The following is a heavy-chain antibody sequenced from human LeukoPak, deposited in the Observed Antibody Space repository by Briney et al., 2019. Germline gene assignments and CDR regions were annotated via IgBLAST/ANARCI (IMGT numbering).Heavy chain of an antibody. CDR1: GYTFTSYG. Sequence: GASVKVSCKVSGYTFTSYGISWVRQPPGQGLEWMGWISAYNGNTNYAQKLQGRVTMTTDTSTSTAYMELRSLRSDDAAVYYCARATVVTGEFDYWGQGTLVTVSS. V-gene: IGHV1-18*01. CDR3: ARATVVTGEFDY. J-gene: IGHJ4*02. D-gene: IGHD4-23*01. CDR2: ISAYNGNT.